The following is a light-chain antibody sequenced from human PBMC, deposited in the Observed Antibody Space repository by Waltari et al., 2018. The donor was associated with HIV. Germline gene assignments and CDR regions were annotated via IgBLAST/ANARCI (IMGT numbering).Light chain of an antibody. Sequence: QSALTQPASVSGSPGQSITISCTGPSRDVVRYNLVSRYQQHPGKAPKLMIYEVSKRPSGVSNRFSGSKSGNTASLTISGLQAEDEADYYCCSYAGSSTCYVFGTGTKVTVL. J-gene: IGLJ1*01. V-gene: IGLV2-23*02. CDR1: SRDVVRYNL. CDR3: CSYAGSSTCYV. CDR2: EVS.